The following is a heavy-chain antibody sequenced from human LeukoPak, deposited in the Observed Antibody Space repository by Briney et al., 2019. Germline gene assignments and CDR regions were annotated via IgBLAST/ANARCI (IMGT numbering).Heavy chain of an antibody. CDR3: ASTLTYYYGSGSYYIDC. D-gene: IGHD3-10*01. CDR2: IFYSGST. J-gene: IGHJ4*02. V-gene: IGHV4-39*01. Sequence: SETLSLTCTVSGASIRSSSYYWGWIRQPPGRGLEWIGSIFYSGSTYYNPSIKSRVTISVDTSKNQFSLKLRSVTAADTAVYYCASTLTYYYGSGSYYIDCWGQGTLVTVCS. CDR1: GASIRSSSYY.